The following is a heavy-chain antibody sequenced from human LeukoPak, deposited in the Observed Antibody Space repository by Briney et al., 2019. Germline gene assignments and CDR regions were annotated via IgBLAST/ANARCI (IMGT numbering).Heavy chain of an antibody. D-gene: IGHD2-15*01. Sequence: SETLSLTCTVSGGSISSYYWSWIRQPPGKGLEWIGYIYYSGSTYYNPSLKSRVTISVDTSKNQFSLKLSSVTAADTAVYYCASPVVVAAPFVLWGQGTLVTVSS. CDR2: IYYSGST. V-gene: IGHV4-59*08. CDR3: ASPVVVAAPFVL. J-gene: IGHJ4*02. CDR1: GGSISSYY.